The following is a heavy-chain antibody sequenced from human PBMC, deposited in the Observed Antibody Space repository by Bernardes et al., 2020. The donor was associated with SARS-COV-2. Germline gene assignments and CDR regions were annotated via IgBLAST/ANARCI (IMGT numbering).Heavy chain of an antibody. V-gene: IGHV3-74*01. D-gene: IGHD2-8*01. CDR3: ARDLGYCTNGVCAP. Sequence: GGSLRLSCAASGFTFSSSWLHWVRQAPGKGLVWVSRINPDGSSTSYADSVKGRFTISRDNAKNMLFLQMSGLRAEDKAMYYCARDLGYCTNGVCAPWGQGTLVTVSS. CDR2: INPDGSST. J-gene: IGHJ5*02. CDR1: GFTFSSSW.